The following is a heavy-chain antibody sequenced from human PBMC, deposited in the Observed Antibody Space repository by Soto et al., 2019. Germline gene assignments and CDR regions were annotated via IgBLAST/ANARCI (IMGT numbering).Heavy chain of an antibody. D-gene: IGHD2-8*01. Sequence: GGSLRLSCAASGFTFSSYAMGWVRQAPGKGLDWVSVISGSGGITYSADSVKGRFTISRDNSKNILYLQMNSLRAEAPAVYHCATNHGVELVPLATVDWFDPWGQGSVVTVSS. CDR2: ISGSGGIT. CDR1: GFTFSSYA. V-gene: IGHV3-23*01. CDR3: ATNHGVELVPLATVDWFDP. J-gene: IGHJ5*02.